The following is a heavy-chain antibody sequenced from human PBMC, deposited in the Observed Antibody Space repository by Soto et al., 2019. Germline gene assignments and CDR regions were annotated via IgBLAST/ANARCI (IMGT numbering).Heavy chain of an antibody. Sequence: QVQLVQSGAEVKKPGSSVKVSCKASGGTFSSYAISWVRQAPVQGLGWMGGIIPISGTANYAQKFQGRVTITADESTSTAYMELSSLRSEDTAVYYCASYYYDSSGYYYSLDYWGQGTLVTVSS. J-gene: IGHJ4*02. CDR2: IIPISGTA. CDR1: GGTFSSYA. D-gene: IGHD3-22*01. V-gene: IGHV1-69*01. CDR3: ASYYYDSSGYYYSLDY.